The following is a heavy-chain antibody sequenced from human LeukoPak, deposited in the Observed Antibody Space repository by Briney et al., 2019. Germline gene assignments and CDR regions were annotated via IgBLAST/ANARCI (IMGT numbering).Heavy chain of an antibody. V-gene: IGHV1-2*02. D-gene: IGHD4-17*01. CDR2: INPNSGGT. CDR1: GYTFTGYY. CDR3: ARGKSTVTINWFDP. Sequence: ASVKVSCKASGYTFTGYYMHWVRQAPGQGLEWMGWINPNSGGTNYAQKFQGRVTMTRDTSISTAYMELSRLRSDDTAVYYCARGKSTVTINWFDPWGQGTLVTVSS. J-gene: IGHJ5*02.